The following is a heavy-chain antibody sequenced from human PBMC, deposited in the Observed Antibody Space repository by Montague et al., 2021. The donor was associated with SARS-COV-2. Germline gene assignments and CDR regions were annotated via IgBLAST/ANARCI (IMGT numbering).Heavy chain of an antibody. Sequence: PALGKPTQTLTLTCTFSGFSLSTSGMCVSWIRQPPGKALEWLALIDWDDGKYYSTSLKTRLTISKDTSKNQVVLTMTNMDPVDTATYYCARVTTVTYPYYYYYGMDVWGQGTTVTVSS. CDR2: IDWDDGK. V-gene: IGHV2-70*01. CDR3: ARVTTVTYPYYYYYGMDV. CDR1: GFSLSTSGMC. D-gene: IGHD4-11*01. J-gene: IGHJ6*02.